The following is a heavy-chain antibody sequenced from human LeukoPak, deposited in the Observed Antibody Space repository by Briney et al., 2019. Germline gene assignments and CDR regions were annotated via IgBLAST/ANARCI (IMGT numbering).Heavy chain of an antibody. Sequence: SETLSLTCAVYGGSFSGYYWSWLRQSPGKGLEWIGEINHSGSTNYNPSLKSRVTISVDTSKNQFSLKLSSVTAADTAVYYCARARTRSGCFDYWGQGTLVTVSS. CDR3: ARARTRSGCFDY. J-gene: IGHJ4*02. CDR1: GGSFSGYY. D-gene: IGHD6-19*01. V-gene: IGHV4-34*01. CDR2: INHSGST.